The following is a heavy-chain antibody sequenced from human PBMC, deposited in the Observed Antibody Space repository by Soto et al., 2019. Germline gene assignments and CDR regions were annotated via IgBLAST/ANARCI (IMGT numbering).Heavy chain of an antibody. V-gene: IGHV4-31*03. J-gene: IGHJ5*02. Sequence: SETLSLTCTVSGGSISSGGYYWGWIRQHPGKGLEWIGYIYYSGSTYYNPSLKSRVTISVDTSKNQFSLKLSSVTAADTAVYYCASLDSDDNWFDPWGQGTLVTVSS. CDR3: ASLDSDDNWFDP. CDR2: IYYSGST. CDR1: GGSISSGGYY.